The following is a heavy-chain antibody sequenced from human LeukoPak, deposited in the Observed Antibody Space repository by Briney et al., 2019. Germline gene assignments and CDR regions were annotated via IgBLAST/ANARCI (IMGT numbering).Heavy chain of an antibody. CDR3: ARRGSSGWYDY. CDR2: IDPSDSYT. V-gene: IGHV5-10-1*01. CDR1: GSHFTSYW. J-gene: IGHJ4*02. D-gene: IGHD6-19*01. Sequence: GESLQISCQGSGSHFTSYWISWVRQLPGKGLEGMGRIDPSDSYTNYSPSFQGHGTISTDKSTSTAYLQWNSLKASDTAMYYCARRGSSGWYDYWGQGTLVTVSS.